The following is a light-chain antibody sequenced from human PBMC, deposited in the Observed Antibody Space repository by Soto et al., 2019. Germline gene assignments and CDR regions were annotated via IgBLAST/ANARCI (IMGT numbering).Light chain of an antibody. CDR3: QQYADRPRT. J-gene: IGKJ1*01. CDR2: GAS. V-gene: IGKV3-20*01. CDR1: QNVSSNL. Sequence: TVLTQSPGTLSLSPGERATLSCRASQNVSSNLLVWYQQHPGQAPRLLIYGASSRATGIPDRFSGSVSGTEFTLTITSLESEDIAVYFCQQYADRPRTFGQGTKVDIK.